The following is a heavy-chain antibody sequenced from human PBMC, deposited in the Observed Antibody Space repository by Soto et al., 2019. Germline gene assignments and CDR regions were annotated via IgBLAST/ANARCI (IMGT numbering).Heavy chain of an antibody. D-gene: IGHD6-19*01. Sequence: GGSLRLSCAASGFTFSSYDMHWVRQATGKGLEWVSAIGTAGDTYYPGSVKGRFTISRENAKNSLYLQMNSLRAGDTAVYYCARAQSSSGWSRYYCYRMAVWGQGTTVTVSS. CDR1: GFTFSSYD. CDR3: ARAQSSSGWSRYYCYRMAV. J-gene: IGHJ6*02. CDR2: IGTAGDT. V-gene: IGHV3-13*04.